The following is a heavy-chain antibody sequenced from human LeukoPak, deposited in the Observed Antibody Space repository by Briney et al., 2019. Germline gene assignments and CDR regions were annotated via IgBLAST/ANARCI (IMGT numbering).Heavy chain of an antibody. Sequence: GGPLRLSCAVSGFIFSSYAMNWVRQAPGKGLEWVSSISSSSSHIYYADSVKGRFTISRDNAKNSLYLQMNSLRAEDTAVYYCGREGGEYGSDYWGQGTQVTVSS. CDR2: ISSSSSHI. V-gene: IGHV3-21*01. CDR3: GREGGEYGSDY. CDR1: GFIFSSYA. D-gene: IGHD3-10*01. J-gene: IGHJ4*02.